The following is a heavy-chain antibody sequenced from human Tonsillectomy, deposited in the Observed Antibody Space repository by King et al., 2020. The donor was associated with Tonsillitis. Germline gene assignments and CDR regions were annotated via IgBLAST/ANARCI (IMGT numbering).Heavy chain of an antibody. CDR3: ARELSMVRGVIGY. V-gene: IGHV3-30*03. D-gene: IGHD3-10*01. CDR1: GFTFSSYG. J-gene: IGHJ4*02. Sequence: VQLVESGGGVVQPGRSLRLSCAASGFTFSSYGMHWVRQAPGKGLEWVAVISYDGSNKYYADSVKGRLTISRDNSKNTLYLQINSLRAEDTAVYYCARELSMVRGVIGYWGQGALVTVSS. CDR2: ISYDGSNK.